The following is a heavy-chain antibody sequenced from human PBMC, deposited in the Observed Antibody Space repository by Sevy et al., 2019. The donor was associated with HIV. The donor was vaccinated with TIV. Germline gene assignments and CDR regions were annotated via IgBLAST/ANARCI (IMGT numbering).Heavy chain of an antibody. J-gene: IGHJ6*02. CDR1: GFTFSSSG. CDR2: IWYDGSNK. Sequence: GGSLRLSCAASGFTFSSSGMHWARQAPGKGLEWVAVIWYDGSNKYYADSVKGRFTIPRDNSKNALYLQMNSLRSEDTAVYYCARDFLSASDSYGMDVWGQGTTVTVSS. CDR3: ARDFLSASDSYGMDV. V-gene: IGHV3-33*01.